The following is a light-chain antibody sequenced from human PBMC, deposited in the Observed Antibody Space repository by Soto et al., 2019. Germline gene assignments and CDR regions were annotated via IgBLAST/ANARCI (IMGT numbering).Light chain of an antibody. J-gene: IGLJ3*02. CDR1: SSNIGTNT. CDR2: SHD. V-gene: IGLV1-44*01. CDR3: QAYDYSLTAFV. Sequence: QSVLTQPPSASGTPGQRVTISCSGSSSNIGTNTVNWYQQLPGPAPKLLIYSHDQRPSGVPDRFSGSKSGTSASLAISGLQSEDEADYYCQAYDYSLTAFVFGGGTKVTVL.